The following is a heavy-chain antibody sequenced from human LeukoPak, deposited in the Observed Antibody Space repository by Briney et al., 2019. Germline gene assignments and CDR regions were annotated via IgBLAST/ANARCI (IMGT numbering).Heavy chain of an antibody. J-gene: IGHJ4*02. CDR3: ARGTYYYDSSGYYYVFPNYFDY. Sequence: SETLSLTCAVYGGSFSGYYWSWIRQPPGKGLEWIGEINHSGSTNYNPSLKSRVTISVDTSKNQFSLKLSSVTAADTAVYYCARGTYYYDSSGYYYVFPNYFDYWGQGTLVTVSP. CDR1: GGSFSGYY. CDR2: INHSGST. V-gene: IGHV4-34*01. D-gene: IGHD3-22*01.